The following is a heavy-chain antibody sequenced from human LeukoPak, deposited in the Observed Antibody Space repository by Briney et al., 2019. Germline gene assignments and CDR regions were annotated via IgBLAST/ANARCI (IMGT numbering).Heavy chain of an antibody. Sequence: GESLKISCKGSGYSLTSNWIGWVRQMPGKGLEWMGLIYPDDFDTTYSPSFQGQVSISADKSISTAYLQWSSLKTSDTAMYYCVRRASYYHGLDYWGQGTLVTVSS. J-gene: IGHJ4*02. CDR1: GYSLTSNW. CDR2: IYPDDFDT. D-gene: IGHD3-22*01. V-gene: IGHV5-51*01. CDR3: VRRASYYHGLDY.